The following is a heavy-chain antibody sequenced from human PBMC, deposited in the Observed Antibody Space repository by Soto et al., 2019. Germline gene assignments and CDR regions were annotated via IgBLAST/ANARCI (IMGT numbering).Heavy chain of an antibody. D-gene: IGHD3-10*01. Sequence: ETLSLTCTVSGGSISSSSYYWGWIRQPPGKGLEWIGSIYYSGSTYYNPSLKSRVTISVDTSKNQFSLKLSSVTAADTAVYYCASHQLLWFGELLSRNWFDPWGQGTLVTVSS. CDR2: IYYSGST. V-gene: IGHV4-39*01. CDR1: GGSISSSSYY. CDR3: ASHQLLWFGELLSRNWFDP. J-gene: IGHJ5*02.